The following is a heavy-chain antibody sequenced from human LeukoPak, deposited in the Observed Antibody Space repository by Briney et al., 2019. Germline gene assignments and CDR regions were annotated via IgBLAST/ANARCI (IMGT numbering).Heavy chain of an antibody. D-gene: IGHD3-16*01. CDR2: ISGSGGST. J-gene: IGHJ4*02. CDR3: AKDWGEYFDYVWGSFTSFDF. V-gene: IGHV3-23*01. CDR1: GFTFSSYA. Sequence: GGSLRLSCAASGFTFSSYAMSWVRQAPGKGLEWVSAISGSGGSTYYADSVKGRFTISRDNSKNTLYLQMNSLRAEDTAVYYCAKDWGEYFDYVWGSFTSFDFWGQGTLVTVSS.